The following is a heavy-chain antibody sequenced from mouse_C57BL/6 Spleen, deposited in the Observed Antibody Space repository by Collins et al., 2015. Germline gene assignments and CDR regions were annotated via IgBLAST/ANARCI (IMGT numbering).Heavy chain of an antibody. Sequence: QVQLQQPGAELAKPGASVKMSCKASGYTFTSYWITWVKQRPGQGLEWIGDIYPGSGSTNYNEKFKSKATLTVDTSSSTAYMQLSSLTSEDSAVYYCARPPTTVVAPYYFDYWGQGTTLTVSS. CDR3: ARPPTTVVAPYYFDY. D-gene: IGHD1-1*01. CDR1: GYTFTSYW. J-gene: IGHJ2*01. CDR2: IYPGSGST. V-gene: IGHV1-55*01.